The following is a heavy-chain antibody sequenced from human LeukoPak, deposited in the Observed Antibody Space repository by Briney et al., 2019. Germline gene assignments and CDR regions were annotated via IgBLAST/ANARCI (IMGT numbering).Heavy chain of an antibody. D-gene: IGHD5-12*01. CDR3: ARAGSGYDEGDY. J-gene: IGHJ4*02. CDR2: INPNSGGT. Sequence: ASVKVSCKASGYAFTGYYMHWVRQAPGQGLEWMGWINPNSGGTNYAQKFQGRVTMTRDTSISTAYMELSRLRSDDTAVYYCARAGSGYDEGDYWGQGTLVTVSS. V-gene: IGHV1-2*02. CDR1: GYAFTGYY.